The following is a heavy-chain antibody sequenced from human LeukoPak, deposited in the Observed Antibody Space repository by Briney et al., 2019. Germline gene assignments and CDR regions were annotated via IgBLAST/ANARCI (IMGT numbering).Heavy chain of an antibody. Sequence: PGGSLRLSCAASGFTFDDYAMHWVRQVPGKGLEWVSLILGDGSSTNFADSVKGRFTISRDNSKNALYLQMNSLGAEDTAVYYCARGGGSCSSTSCYFRWFDPWGQGTLVTVSS. CDR2: ILGDGSST. CDR1: GFTFDDYA. CDR3: ARGGGSCSSTSCYFRWFDP. V-gene: IGHV3-43*02. J-gene: IGHJ5*02. D-gene: IGHD2-2*01.